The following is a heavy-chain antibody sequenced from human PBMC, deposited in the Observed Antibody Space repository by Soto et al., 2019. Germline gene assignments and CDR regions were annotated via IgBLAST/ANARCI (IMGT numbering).Heavy chain of an antibody. Sequence: QLQLQESGPGLVKPSETLSLTCTVSGGSISSSSYYWGWIRQPPGKGLEWIGSIYYSGSTYYNPSLKSRVTIYVDTSENQFSLKLSSVTAADTAVYYCASSYGDYLSYWGQGTLVTVSS. J-gene: IGHJ4*02. CDR1: GGSISSSSYY. CDR2: IYYSGST. D-gene: IGHD4-17*01. V-gene: IGHV4-39*01. CDR3: ASSYGDYLSY.